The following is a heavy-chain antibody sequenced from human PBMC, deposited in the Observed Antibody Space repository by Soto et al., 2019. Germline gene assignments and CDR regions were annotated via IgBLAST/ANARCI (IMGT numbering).Heavy chain of an antibody. J-gene: IGHJ4*02. CDR3: ARGSGSSYWDAY. CDR2: IIATFGTA. D-gene: IGHD3-22*01. V-gene: IGHV1-69*06. CDR1: GGTCTNYA. Sequence: GASVKVSCKASGGTCTNYAFSWVRQAPGQGLELLGGIIATFGTADYAQKLQGRVTITGDTSTSTDYMELSSLRSEDTAVYYCARGSGSSYWDAYWGQGTVVNVSS.